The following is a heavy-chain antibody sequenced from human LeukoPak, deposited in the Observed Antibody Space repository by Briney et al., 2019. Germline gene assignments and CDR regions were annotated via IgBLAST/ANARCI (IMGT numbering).Heavy chain of an antibody. V-gene: IGHV3-53*01. J-gene: IGHJ4*02. Sequence: PGGSLRLSCAASGYTFSNAWMSWVRQAPGKGLEWVSVIYSGGSTYYADSVKGRFTISRDNSKNTLYLQMNSLRAEDTAVYYCARGVAVAGTEEFFDYWGQGTLVTVSS. D-gene: IGHD6-19*01. CDR3: ARGVAVAGTEEFFDY. CDR2: IYSGGST. CDR1: GYTFSNAW.